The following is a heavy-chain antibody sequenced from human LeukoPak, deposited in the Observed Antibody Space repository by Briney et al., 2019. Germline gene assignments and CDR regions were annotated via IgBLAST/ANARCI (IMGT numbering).Heavy chain of an antibody. CDR2: IYYSGST. Sequence: PSETLSLTCTVSGGSISSSSYYWGWIRQPPGKGLEWIGSIYYSGSTYYNPSLKSRVTISVDTSKNQFSLKLSSVTAADTAVYYCARGRPKGIAARLYYYYYMDVWGKGTTVTVSS. J-gene: IGHJ6*03. D-gene: IGHD6-6*01. V-gene: IGHV4-39*01. CDR1: GGSISSSSYY. CDR3: ARGRPKGIAARLYYYYYMDV.